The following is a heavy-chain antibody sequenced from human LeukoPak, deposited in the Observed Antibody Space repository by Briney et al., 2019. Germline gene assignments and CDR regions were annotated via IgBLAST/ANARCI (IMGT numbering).Heavy chain of an antibody. Sequence: SETLSLTCTVSGGSISSYYWSWIRQPPGKGLEWIGYIYYSGSTNYNPSLESRVTISVDTSKNQFSLKLSSVTAADTAVYYCAGQGGAAIYWGQGTLVTVSS. CDR1: GGSISSYY. CDR2: IYYSGST. D-gene: IGHD1-26*01. J-gene: IGHJ4*02. CDR3: AGQGGAAIY. V-gene: IGHV4-59*08.